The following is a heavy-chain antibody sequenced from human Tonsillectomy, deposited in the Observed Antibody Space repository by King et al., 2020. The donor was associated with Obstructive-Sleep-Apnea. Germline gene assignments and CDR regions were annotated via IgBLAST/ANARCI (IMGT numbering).Heavy chain of an antibody. J-gene: IGHJ4*02. CDR2: ISYDGSNK. CDR1: GFIFSSYA. CDR3: ARADYGHFAFDY. D-gene: IGHD4-17*01. Sequence: VQLVESGGGVVQPGRSLRLSCAASGFIFSSYAMHWVRQAPGKGLEWVALISYDGSNKYYADSVKGRFTISRDNSKNTLYLQMNSLRAEDTGVHYCARADYGHFAFDYWGQGTLVTVSS. V-gene: IGHV3-30-3*01.